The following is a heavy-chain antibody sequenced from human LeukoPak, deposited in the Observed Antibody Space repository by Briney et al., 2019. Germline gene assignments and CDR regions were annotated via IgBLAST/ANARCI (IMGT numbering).Heavy chain of an antibody. V-gene: IGHV3-7*01. D-gene: IGHD3-10*01. CDR3: ARFYYGSGSYYYYYYYMDV. CDR1: GFTFSSYW. J-gene: IGHJ6*03. CDR2: IKQDGSEK. Sequence: GGSLRLSCAASGFTFSSYWMSWVRQAPGKGLEWVANIKQDGSEKYYVDSVKGRFTISRDNAKNSLYLQMNSPRAEDTAVYYCARFYYGSGSYYYYYYYMDVWGKGTTVTISS.